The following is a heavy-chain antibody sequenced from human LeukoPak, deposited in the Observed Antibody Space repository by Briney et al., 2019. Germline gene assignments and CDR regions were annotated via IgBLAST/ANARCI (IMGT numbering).Heavy chain of an antibody. CDR1: GFTFSSYS. D-gene: IGHD3-22*01. V-gene: IGHV3-21*01. J-gene: IGHJ6*02. Sequence: GGSLRLSCAASGFTFSSYSMNWVRQAPGKGLEWVSSISSSSSYIYYADSVKGRFTISRDNAKNSLYLQMNSLRAEDTAVYYCASVGNYYDSSGREYYYYYYGMDVWGQGTTVTVSS. CDR2: ISSSSSYI. CDR3: ASVGNYYDSSGREYYYYYYGMDV.